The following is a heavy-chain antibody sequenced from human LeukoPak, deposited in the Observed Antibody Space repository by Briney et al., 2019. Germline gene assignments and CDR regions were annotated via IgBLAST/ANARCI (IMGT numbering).Heavy chain of an antibody. CDR2: IRYDGGYT. D-gene: IGHD1-26*01. CDR1: GFTFSSYD. Sequence: PGGSLRLSCEASGFTFSSYDMHWVRQAPGKGLEWVAFIRYDGGYTYYADSVKGRFTISRDNSKNTLYLQMNSLRAEDTAVYYCAKDITSGTDGYYYMDVWGKGTTVTISS. V-gene: IGHV3-30*02. CDR3: AKDITSGTDGYYYMDV. J-gene: IGHJ6*03.